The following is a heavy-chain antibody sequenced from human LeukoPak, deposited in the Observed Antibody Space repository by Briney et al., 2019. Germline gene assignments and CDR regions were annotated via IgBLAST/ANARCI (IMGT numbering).Heavy chain of an antibody. V-gene: IGHV4-39*07. Sequence: PSETLSLTCTVSGGSISSSSYYWGWIRQPPGKGLEWIGSIYYSGSTYYDPSLKSRVTISVDTSKNQFSLKLSSVTAADTAVYYCARDAMVYATGVYYYGMDVWGQGTTVTVSS. D-gene: IGHD2-8*01. CDR1: GGSISSSSYY. J-gene: IGHJ6*02. CDR3: ARDAMVYATGVYYYGMDV. CDR2: IYYSGST.